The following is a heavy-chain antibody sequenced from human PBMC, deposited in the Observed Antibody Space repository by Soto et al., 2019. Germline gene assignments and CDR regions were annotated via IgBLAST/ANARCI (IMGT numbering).Heavy chain of an antibody. J-gene: IGHJ6*02. V-gene: IGHV5-51*01. CDR2: IYPGDSDT. CDR3: ARSPRLRYFDTTYGMDV. Sequence: GESLKISCKGSGYSFTSYWIGWVRQMPGKGLEWMGIIYPGDSDTRYSPSFQGQVTISADKSISTAYLQWSSLKASDTAMYYCARSPRLRYFDTTYGMDVWGQGTTVTVSS. CDR1: GYSFTSYW. D-gene: IGHD3-9*01.